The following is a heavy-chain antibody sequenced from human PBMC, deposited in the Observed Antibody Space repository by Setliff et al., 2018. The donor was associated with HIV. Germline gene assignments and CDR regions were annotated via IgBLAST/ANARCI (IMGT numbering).Heavy chain of an antibody. V-gene: IGHV4-30-4*08. CDR3: ARVPVPPAFDI. Sequence: SETLSLTCSVSGGSISSGSYYWSWIRQPPGKGLEWIGYIYYSGSTYYNPSLKSRVTISVDTSKNQFSLKLSSVTAADTAVYYCARVPVPPAFDIWGQGTMVTVSS. J-gene: IGHJ3*02. CDR1: GGSISSGSYY. D-gene: IGHD6-6*01. CDR2: IYYSGST.